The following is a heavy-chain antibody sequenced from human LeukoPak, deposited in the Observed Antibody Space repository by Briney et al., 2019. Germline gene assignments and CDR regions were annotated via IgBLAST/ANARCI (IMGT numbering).Heavy chain of an antibody. CDR1: GFTFSSYS. J-gene: IGHJ6*03. Sequence: GGSLRLSCAASGFTFSSYSMNWVRQAPGKGLEWVSSISSSSSYIYYADSVKGRFTISRDNSKNSLYLQMNSLRTEDTALYYCARDSGYYYYMDVWGKGTTVTVSS. V-gene: IGHV3-21*04. CDR2: ISSSSSYI. D-gene: IGHD1-26*01. CDR3: ARDSGYYYYMDV.